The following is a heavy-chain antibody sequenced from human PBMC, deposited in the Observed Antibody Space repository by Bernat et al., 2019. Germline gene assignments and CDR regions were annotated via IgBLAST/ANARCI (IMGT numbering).Heavy chain of an antibody. D-gene: IGHD2-2*01. J-gene: IGHJ4*02. CDR2: IYYSGST. V-gene: IGHV4-31*03. Sequence: QVQLQESGPGLVKPSQTLSLTCTVSGGSISSGGYYWSWIRQHPGKGLEWIGYIYYSGSTYYNPSLKSRVTISVDTSKNQFSLKLSSVTAADTAVYYCARIVVVPAAMFGAVGLFDYWGQGTLVTVSS. CDR1: GGSISSGGYY. CDR3: ARIVVVPAAMFGAVGLFDY.